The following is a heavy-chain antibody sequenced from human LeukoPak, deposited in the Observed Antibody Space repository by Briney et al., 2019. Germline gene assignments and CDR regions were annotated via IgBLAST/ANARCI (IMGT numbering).Heavy chain of an antibody. CDR1: GYTFTAYY. D-gene: IGHD1-14*01. CDR3: ARDSGRRDGNYWYFDL. Sequence: ASVKVSCKTSGYTFTAYYLHWVRQAPGQGLEWMGYINPKNGGPTYAQNFQGSVTMTSDTSSSTAYMELNRLRSDDTAVYYCARDSGRRDGNYWYFDLWGRGTLVTVSS. V-gene: IGHV1-2*02. CDR2: INPKNGGP. J-gene: IGHJ2*01.